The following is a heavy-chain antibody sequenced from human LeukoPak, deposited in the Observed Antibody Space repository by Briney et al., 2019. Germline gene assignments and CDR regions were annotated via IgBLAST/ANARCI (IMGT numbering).Heavy chain of an antibody. V-gene: IGHV3-30-3*01. D-gene: IGHD1-26*01. J-gene: IGHJ4*02. CDR3: AREDSEAFDY. CDR2: ISFDGSSK. CDR1: GFTLSSYT. Sequence: GRSLRLSCAASGFTLSSYTMHWVRQAPGKGLEWVAVISFDGSSKYYADSVKGRFTISRDNSKNTLYLQMNSLRGEDTAVYYCAREDSEAFDYWGQGTLVTVSS.